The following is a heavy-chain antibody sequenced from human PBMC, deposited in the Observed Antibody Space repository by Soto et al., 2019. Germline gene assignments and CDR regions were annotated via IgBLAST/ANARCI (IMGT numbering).Heavy chain of an antibody. CDR1: GGSISSYY. D-gene: IGHD3-3*01. CDR3: ARDGSEDDFWSGYYRMIGAFDI. J-gene: IGHJ3*02. V-gene: IGHV4-59*01. CDR2: IYYSGST. Sequence: SQTLSLTCTVSGGSISSYYWSWIRQPPGKGLEWIGYIYYSGSTNYNPSLKSRVTLSVDTSKNQFSLKLSSVTAADTAVYYCARDGSEDDFWSGYYRMIGAFDIWGQGTMVTVSS.